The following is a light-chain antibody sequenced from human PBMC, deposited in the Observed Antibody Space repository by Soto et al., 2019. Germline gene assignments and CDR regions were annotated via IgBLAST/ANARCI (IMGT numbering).Light chain of an antibody. V-gene: IGKV1-39*01. CDR2: AAS. CDR1: QSITSY. J-gene: IGKJ4*01. Sequence: DIKMTQSPSSLSASVGDRVTITCRASQSITSYLNWYQQKPGKAPKLLIYAASNLQSGVPSRFSGSGSGTDFTLTISSXQPEDFATYYCQQSYSTPQAFGGGTKVDIK. CDR3: QQSYSTPQA.